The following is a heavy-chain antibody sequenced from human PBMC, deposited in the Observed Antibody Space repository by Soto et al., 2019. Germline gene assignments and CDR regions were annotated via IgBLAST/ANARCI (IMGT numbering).Heavy chain of an antibody. CDR2: INADNGNT. CDR3: ARTVGATYAFDI. J-gene: IGHJ3*02. D-gene: IGHD1-26*01. V-gene: IGHV1-3*01. Sequence: ASVKVSCKASGYTFSNYGIHWVRQAPGQRLEWMGLINADNGNTKYAQKLQGRVTLTRDTSTSTAYMELSSLRSDDTAVYYCARTVGATYAFDIWGQGTMVTVS. CDR1: GYTFSNYG.